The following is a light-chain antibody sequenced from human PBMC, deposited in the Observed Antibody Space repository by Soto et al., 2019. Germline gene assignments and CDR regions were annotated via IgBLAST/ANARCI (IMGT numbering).Light chain of an antibody. CDR3: QQYNSDPG. Sequence: DIQMTQSPSTLSASVGDRVTITCRASQSISSWLAWYQQKPGKAPKLLIYKASSLESGVPSRFSGSGSGTEFTLTISSLQPDDFATYYCQQYNSDPGFGQGTKVEIK. CDR1: QSISSW. V-gene: IGKV1-5*03. CDR2: KAS. J-gene: IGKJ1*01.